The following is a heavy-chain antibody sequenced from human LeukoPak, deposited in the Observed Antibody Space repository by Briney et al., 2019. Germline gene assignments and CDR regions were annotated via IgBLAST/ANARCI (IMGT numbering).Heavy chain of an antibody. V-gene: IGHV3-74*01. CDR1: GFTFSSYW. CDR2: INSEGSRT. J-gene: IGHJ4*02. D-gene: IGHD2-15*01. Sequence: GGSLRLSCAASGFTFSSYWMHWVRQAPGKGLVWVSRINSEGSRTFYADSVKGRFTISRDNAKNTLYLQMNSLRAEDTAVYYCARDQCSGANCQAALDYWGQGTLVTVSS. CDR3: ARDQCSGANCQAALDY.